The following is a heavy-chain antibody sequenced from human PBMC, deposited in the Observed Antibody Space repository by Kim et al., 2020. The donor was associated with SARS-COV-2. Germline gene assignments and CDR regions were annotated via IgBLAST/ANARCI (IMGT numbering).Heavy chain of an antibody. V-gene: IGHV3-21*01. J-gene: IGHJ4*02. CDR2: ITSSSSYI. CDR3: ARERQWLDLGY. Sequence: GGSLRLSCAASGFTFSTYSMNWVRQAPGKGLEWVSSITSSSSYIYYADSVKGRFTISRDNAKNSLYLQMDSLRAEDTADYYCARERQWLDLGYWGQGTL. CDR1: GFTFSTYS. D-gene: IGHD6-19*01.